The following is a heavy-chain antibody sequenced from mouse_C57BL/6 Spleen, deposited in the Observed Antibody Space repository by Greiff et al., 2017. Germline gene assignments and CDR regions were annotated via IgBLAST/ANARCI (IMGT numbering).Heavy chain of an antibody. CDR3: ASPLYGSSYAYAMDY. Sequence: EVQLQQSGPELVKPGASVKISCKASGYSFTGYYMNWVKQSPDKSLEWIGEINPSTGGTTYNQKFKGKATLTVDKSSSTAYMQLKSLTSEDSAVYYCASPLYGSSYAYAMDYWGQGTSVTVSS. CDR1: GYSFTGYY. CDR2: INPSTGGT. V-gene: IGHV1-42*01. D-gene: IGHD1-1*01. J-gene: IGHJ4*01.